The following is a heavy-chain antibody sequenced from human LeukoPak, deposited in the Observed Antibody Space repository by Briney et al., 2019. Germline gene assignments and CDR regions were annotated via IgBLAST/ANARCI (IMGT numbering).Heavy chain of an antibody. CDR2: IYYSGST. CDR3: ASLTTVTTIV. Sequence: SETLSITCTVSGGSISSYYWSWIRQPPGKGLEWIGYIYYSGSTNYNPSLKSRVTISVDTSKNQFSLKLSSVTAADTAVYYCASLTTVTTIVWGQGTLVTVSS. J-gene: IGHJ4*02. D-gene: IGHD4-17*01. V-gene: IGHV4-59*01. CDR1: GGSISSYY.